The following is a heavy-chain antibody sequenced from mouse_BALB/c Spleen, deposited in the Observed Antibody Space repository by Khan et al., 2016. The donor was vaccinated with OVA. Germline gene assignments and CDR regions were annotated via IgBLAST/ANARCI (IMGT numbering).Heavy chain of an antibody. V-gene: IGHV5-9*03. Sequence: EVQLQESGGGLVKPGGSLKLSCAASGFTFSSFTMSWVRQTPEKRLEWVASISSGGDNTYYPDSVKGRFTISRDNAKNNLYLQMSSLRSEDTALYYCARSNDGPFAYWGQGTLVTVSA. D-gene: IGHD2-3*01. CDR1: GFTFSSFT. CDR2: ISSGGDNT. J-gene: IGHJ3*01. CDR3: ARSNDGPFAY.